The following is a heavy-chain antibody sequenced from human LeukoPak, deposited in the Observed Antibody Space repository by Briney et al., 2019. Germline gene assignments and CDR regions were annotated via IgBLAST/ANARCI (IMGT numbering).Heavy chain of an antibody. CDR2: IYYSGNT. CDR1: GGSISNSNYY. J-gene: IGHJ4*02. CDR3: MRHEEEDGYNAKPFDF. D-gene: IGHD5-24*01. Sequence: PSETLSLTCTVSGGSISNSNYYWGWVRQPPGKGLEWIGTIYYSGNTYYTPSLKSRVTISVGTSKNQFSLRLSSVTAADTAVYFCMRHEEEDGYNAKPFDFWGQGTLVTVSS. V-gene: IGHV4-39*01.